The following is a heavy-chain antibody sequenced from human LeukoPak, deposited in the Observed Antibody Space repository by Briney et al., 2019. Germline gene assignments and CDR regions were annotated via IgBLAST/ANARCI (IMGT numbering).Heavy chain of an antibody. Sequence: SETLSLTCTVSGGSISSSSYYWGWIRQPPGKGLEWIGSIYYSGSTYYNPSLKSRVTISVDTSKNQFSLKLSSVTAADTAVYYCARKNYDILTGYYSMDNWCDPWGQGTLVTVSS. V-gene: IGHV4-39*01. CDR1: GGSISSSSYY. CDR3: ARKNYDILTGYYSMDNWCDP. CDR2: IYYSGST. D-gene: IGHD3-9*01. J-gene: IGHJ5*02.